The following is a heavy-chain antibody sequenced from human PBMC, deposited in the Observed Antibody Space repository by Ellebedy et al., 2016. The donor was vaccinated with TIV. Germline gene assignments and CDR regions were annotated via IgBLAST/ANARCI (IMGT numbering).Heavy chain of an antibody. V-gene: IGHV1-46*01. CDR3: ASLSRPLTYCGGDCYSSDAFDI. Sequence: ASVKVSXKASGYTFTSYYMHWVRQAPGQGLEWMGIINPSGGSTSYAQKFQGRVTMTRDTSTSTVYMELSSLRSEDTAVYYCASLSRPLTYCGGDCYSSDAFDIWGQGTMVTVSS. CDR1: GYTFTSYY. CDR2: INPSGGST. D-gene: IGHD2-21*02. J-gene: IGHJ3*02.